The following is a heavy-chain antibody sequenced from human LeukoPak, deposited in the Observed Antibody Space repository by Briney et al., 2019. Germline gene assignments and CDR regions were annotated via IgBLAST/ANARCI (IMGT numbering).Heavy chain of an antibody. D-gene: IGHD6-13*01. Sequence: SETLSLTCTVSGGSISSYYWSWIRQPPGKGLEWIGNIYYSGSTNYNPSLKSRVTISVDTSKNQFSLKLSSVTAADTAVYYCASDVRRAAAGKSPDPGWGQGTLVTVSS. CDR3: ASDVRRAAAGKSPDPG. CDR2: IYYSGST. J-gene: IGHJ4*02. CDR1: GGSISSYY. V-gene: IGHV4-59*12.